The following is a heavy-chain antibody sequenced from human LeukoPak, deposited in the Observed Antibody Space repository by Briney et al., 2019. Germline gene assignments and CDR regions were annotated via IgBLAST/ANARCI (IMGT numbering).Heavy chain of an antibody. Sequence: PGGSLRLSCAASGFTFTRYSMNWVRQAPGKGLEFVSYISASGDTIYYADSAKGRFTISRDNAKNSVYLQLDSLRAEDTAVYYCAASYSGTQLYYFDYWGQGNLVTVSS. J-gene: IGHJ4*02. CDR3: AASYSGTQLYYFDY. V-gene: IGHV3-48*01. CDR1: GFTFTRYS. CDR2: ISASGDTI. D-gene: IGHD1-26*01.